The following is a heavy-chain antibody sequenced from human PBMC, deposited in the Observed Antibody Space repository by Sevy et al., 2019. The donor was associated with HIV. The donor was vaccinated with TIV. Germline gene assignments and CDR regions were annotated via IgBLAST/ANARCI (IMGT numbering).Heavy chain of an antibody. J-gene: IGHJ6*02. V-gene: IGHV3-21*06. CDR1: GFTFSYYT. D-gene: IGHD3-10*01. CDR2: ISSGSSYI. Sequence: GGSLRLSCAASGFTFSYYTMNWVRQAPGKGLEWVSYISSGSSYISSTDSVKGRFTISRDNAKNSLYLQMNSLRPEDTAMYFCATDRDYYGSGTFDAWGQGTTVTVSS. CDR3: ATDRDYYGSGTFDA.